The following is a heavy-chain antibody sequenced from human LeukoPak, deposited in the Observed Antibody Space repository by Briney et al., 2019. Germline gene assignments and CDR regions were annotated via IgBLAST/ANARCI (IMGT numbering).Heavy chain of an antibody. V-gene: IGHV3-66*01. CDR3: ASANDNYYGSGVDAFDI. CDR2: IYSGGST. Sequence: PGGSLRLSCAASGFTVSSNYMSWVRQAPGKGLEWVSVIYSGGSTYYADSVKGRFTISRDNSKNTLYLQMNSLRAEDTAVYYCASANDNYYGSGVDAFDIWGQGTMVTVSS. D-gene: IGHD3-10*01. CDR1: GFTVSSNY. J-gene: IGHJ3*02.